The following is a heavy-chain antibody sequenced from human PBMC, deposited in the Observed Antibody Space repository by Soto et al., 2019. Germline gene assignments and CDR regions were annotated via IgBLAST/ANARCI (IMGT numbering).Heavy chain of an antibody. J-gene: IGHJ2*01. Sequence: QVQLVQSGAEVKKPGSSVKVSCKASGGTFSSYAISWVRQAPGQGLEWMGGIIPIFGTANYAQKFQGRDTITADESTSTDYMELSSLRSEDTAVYYCARRGYQLPPRDWRFHGYSYWYFDLWGRGTLVTVSS. D-gene: IGHD2-2*01. V-gene: IGHV1-69*01. CDR3: ARRGYQLPPRDWRFHGYSYWYFDL. CDR1: GGTFSSYA. CDR2: IIPIFGTA.